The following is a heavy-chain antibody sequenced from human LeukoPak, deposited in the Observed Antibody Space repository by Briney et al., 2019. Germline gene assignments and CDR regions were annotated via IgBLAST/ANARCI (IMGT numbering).Heavy chain of an antibody. CDR2: INPNSGGT. V-gene: IGHV1-2*02. CDR1: GYTFTGYY. D-gene: IGHD6-13*01. CDR3: ARDPGNGVIAAAGTLLGFYYMDV. Sequence: GASVKVSCKASGYTFTGYYMLWVRQAPGQGLEWMGWINPNSGGTNYAQKFQGRVTMTRDTSISTAYMELSRLRSDDTAVYYCARDPGNGVIAAAGTLLGFYYMDVWGKGTTVTVSS. J-gene: IGHJ6*03.